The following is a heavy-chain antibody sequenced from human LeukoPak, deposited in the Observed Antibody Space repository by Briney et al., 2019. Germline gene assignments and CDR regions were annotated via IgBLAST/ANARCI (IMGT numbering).Heavy chain of an antibody. D-gene: IGHD3-10*01. CDR2: IYYSGST. CDR3: AREVGGTGLFDY. V-gene: IGHV4-39*07. J-gene: IGHJ4*02. CDR1: GGSIRSGDYY. Sequence: SETLSLTCTVSGGSIRSGDYYWTWIRQHPGKGLEWIGSIYYSGSTYYNPSLKSRVTISVDTSKNQFSLKLSSVTAADTAVYYCAREVGGTGLFDYWGKETLVTVSS.